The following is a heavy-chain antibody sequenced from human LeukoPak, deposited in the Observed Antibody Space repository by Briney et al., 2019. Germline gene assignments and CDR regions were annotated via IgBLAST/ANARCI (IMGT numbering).Heavy chain of an antibody. CDR1: GGSFSGYY. CDR3: AREGVVTMELDY. Sequence: SETLSLTCAVYGGSFSGYYWSWIRQPPGKGLEWIGRIYPSGSANYNPSLKSRVTISLDTSKNQFSLTLRSVTAADTAVYYCAREGVVTMELDYWGQGTLVTVSS. V-gene: IGHV4-34*11. J-gene: IGHJ4*02. CDR2: IYPSGSA. D-gene: IGHD3-3*01.